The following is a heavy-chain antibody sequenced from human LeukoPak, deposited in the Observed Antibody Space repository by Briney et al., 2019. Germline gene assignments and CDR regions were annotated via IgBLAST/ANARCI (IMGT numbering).Heavy chain of an antibody. V-gene: IGHV1-18*01. D-gene: IGHD6-13*01. CDR3: ARGMNEAAGGTDDAFDI. J-gene: IGHJ3*02. CDR1: VYTFTSYG. Sequence: ASVKVSCKASVYTFTSYGISWVPQAPGQGREWMGWISAYNGNTNYAQKLQGRVTMTTDTSTSTAYMELRSLRSDDTAVYYCARGMNEAAGGTDDAFDIWGQGPMVTVSS. CDR2: ISAYNGNT.